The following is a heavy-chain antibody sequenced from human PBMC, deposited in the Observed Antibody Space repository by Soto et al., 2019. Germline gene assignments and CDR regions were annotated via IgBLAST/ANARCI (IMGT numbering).Heavy chain of an antibody. J-gene: IGHJ4*01. V-gene: IGHV4-61*08. CDR2: IYFSVRT. D-gene: IGHD2-8*01. Sequence: SESLSLTCTVSGDWVSSGDYYWTWILQPPGKGLEWVGHIYFSVRTNYIPSLESRVTISLDTSKNQFSLKLTSVTAADTAVYYCGGGPIDKYMMYWPAGWGQRTLVTVSS. CDR1: GDWVSSGDYY. CDR3: GGGPIDKYMMYWPAG.